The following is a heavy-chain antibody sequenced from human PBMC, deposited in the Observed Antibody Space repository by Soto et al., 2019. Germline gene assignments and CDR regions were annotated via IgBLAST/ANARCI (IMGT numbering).Heavy chain of an antibody. CDR3: ARSERLWFGELFWFDP. V-gene: IGHV4-59*01. J-gene: IGHJ5*02. CDR1: GGSISSYY. CDR2: IYYSGST. D-gene: IGHD3-10*01. Sequence: SETLSLTCTVSGGSISSYYWSWIRQPPGKGLEWIGYIYYSGSTNYNPSLKSRVTISVDTSKNQFSLKLSSVTAADTAVYYCARSERLWFGELFWFDPWGQGTLVTVS.